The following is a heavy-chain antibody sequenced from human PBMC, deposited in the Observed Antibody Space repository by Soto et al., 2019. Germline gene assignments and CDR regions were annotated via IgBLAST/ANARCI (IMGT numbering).Heavy chain of an antibody. J-gene: IGHJ4*02. D-gene: IGHD3-10*01. V-gene: IGHV4-59*01. Sequence: SETLSLTCTVSGGSITTYYWSWIRQPPGKGLEWIGYIYDSGSTKYNPSPKSRVTMSVDTSKNQFSLNLSSVTAADTAAYYCARDRNYGGADYWGQGTLVTVSS. CDR1: GGSITTYY. CDR3: ARDRNYGGADY. CDR2: IYDSGST.